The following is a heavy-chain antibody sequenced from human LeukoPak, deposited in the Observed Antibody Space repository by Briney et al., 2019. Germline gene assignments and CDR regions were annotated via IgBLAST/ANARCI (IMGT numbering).Heavy chain of an antibody. CDR2: MWYDGSNK. Sequence: PGGSLRLSCAASGFTFSDYGMHWVRQAPGKGLEWVAVMWYDGSNKYYTDSVKGRFTISRDNSKNTLYLQMNSLRAEDTAVYYCARLGDSSPWGQGTLVTVSS. D-gene: IGHD3-16*01. CDR1: GFTFSDYG. J-gene: IGHJ5*02. V-gene: IGHV3-33*01. CDR3: ARLGDSSP.